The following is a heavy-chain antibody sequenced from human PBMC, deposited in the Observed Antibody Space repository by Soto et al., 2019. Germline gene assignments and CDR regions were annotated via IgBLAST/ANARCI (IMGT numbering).Heavy chain of an antibody. J-gene: IGHJ4*02. Sequence: EVQVLESGGGLVQPGGSLRLSCAATGFTFSDFAMSWVRQAPGKGLEWVSRIYGGGNGPHYADSVKGRVTISRDNSKHTLYLQMTSLRAEDTAVYYCAKMEGMDPWAYSFDYWGQGTLVTVSS. CDR2: IYGGGNGP. CDR3: AKMEGMDPWAYSFDY. CDR1: GFTFSDFA. V-gene: IGHV3-23*01. D-gene: IGHD2-2*03.